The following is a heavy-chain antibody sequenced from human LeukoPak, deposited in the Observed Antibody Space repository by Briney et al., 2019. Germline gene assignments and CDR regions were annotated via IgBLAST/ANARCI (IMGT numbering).Heavy chain of an antibody. CDR3: AGIGVAGFFDY. D-gene: IGHD6-19*01. CDR2: ISYDGRTT. Sequence: PGGSLRLSRSASGFSFTNCGMHWVRQAPDKGLEWVAFISYDGRTTYYADSLKGRITISRDNSKNTLFLQMNSLRDEDTAVYYCAGIGVAGFFDYWGQGTLVTVSS. J-gene: IGHJ4*02. CDR1: GFSFTNCG. V-gene: IGHV3-30*03.